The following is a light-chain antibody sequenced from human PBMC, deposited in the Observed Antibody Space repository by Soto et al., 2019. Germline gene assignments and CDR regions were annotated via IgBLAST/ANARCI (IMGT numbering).Light chain of an antibody. CDR1: QSISSY. J-gene: IGKJ1*01. V-gene: IGKV1-39*01. CDR3: QQSYSVPWT. CDR2: AAS. Sequence: DIQMTQSPSSLSASVGDRVTITCRASQSISSYLNWYQQKPGKAPKLLIYAASSLQSGVPSRFSGSGSGTDFTLTISSLQPEDFATYYCQQSYSVPWTFGPGTKVDIK.